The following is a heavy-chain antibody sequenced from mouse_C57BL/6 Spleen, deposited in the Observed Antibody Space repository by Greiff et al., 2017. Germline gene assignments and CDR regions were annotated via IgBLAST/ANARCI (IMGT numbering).Heavy chain of an antibody. V-gene: IGHV1-80*01. D-gene: IGHD1-1*01. CDR1: GYAFSSYW. CDR2: IYPGDGDT. J-gene: IGHJ4*01. Sequence: VQLQQSGAELVKPGASVKISCKASGYAFSSYWMNWVKQRPGKGLEWIGQIYPGDGDTNYNGKFKGTATLTADKSSSPAYMPLSSMTSEDSAVYFCARPDYYGSSYARDYWGQGTSVTVSS. CDR3: ARPDYYGSSYARDY.